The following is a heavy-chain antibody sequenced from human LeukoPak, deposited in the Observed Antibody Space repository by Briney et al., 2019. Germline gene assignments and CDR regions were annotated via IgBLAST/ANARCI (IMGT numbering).Heavy chain of an antibody. CDR2: INPSGGST. J-gene: IGHJ4*02. CDR3: ARDLPGYSYGHDY. V-gene: IGHV1-46*01. Sequence: ASVKVSCTASGYTFTSYYIHWVRQAPGQGLEWMGIINPSGGSTSFPQKFQGRVTMTRDTSTSTVYMELSSLRSEDTAVYYCARDLPGYSYGHDYWGQGTLVTVSS. CDR1: GYTFTSYY. D-gene: IGHD5-18*01.